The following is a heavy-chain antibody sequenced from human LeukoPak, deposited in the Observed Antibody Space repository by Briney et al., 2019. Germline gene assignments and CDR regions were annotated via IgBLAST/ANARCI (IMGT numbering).Heavy chain of an antibody. D-gene: IGHD2-8*01. Sequence: SETLSLTCAVSGYSISSGYYWGWIRQPPGKGLEWIGIIYHSGSTYYNPSLKSRVTISVDTSKNQFSLKLSSVTAADTAVYYCARTTSNGYYYYMDVWGKGTTVTVSS. CDR3: ARTTSNGYYYYMDV. J-gene: IGHJ6*03. CDR2: IYHSGST. CDR1: GYSISSGYY. V-gene: IGHV4-38-2*01.